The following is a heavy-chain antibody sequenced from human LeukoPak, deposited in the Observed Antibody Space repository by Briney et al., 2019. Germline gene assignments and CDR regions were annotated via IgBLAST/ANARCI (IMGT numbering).Heavy chain of an antibody. CDR3: AKCGTTCYANAFYI. J-gene: IGHJ3*02. V-gene: IGHV3-23*01. D-gene: IGHD2-2*01. Sequence: GGSLRLSCAASGFFFSNYGMNWVRQAPGKGLEWVSAISRSGGDTEYADSVKGRFTISRDNSKNTLYMQMNSLRAEDAAVYYCAKCGTTCYANAFYIWGQGTMVTVSS. CDR1: GFFFSNYG. CDR2: ISRSGGDT.